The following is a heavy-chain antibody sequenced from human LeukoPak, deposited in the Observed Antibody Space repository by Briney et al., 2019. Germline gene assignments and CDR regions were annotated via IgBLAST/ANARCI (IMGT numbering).Heavy chain of an antibody. CDR2: INPNSGGT. D-gene: IGHD1-26*01. CDR3: ARRRDLYSGSYYPFDY. CDR1: GYTFTVYY. J-gene: IGHJ4*02. V-gene: IGHV1-2*02. Sequence: ASVTVSCKASGYTFTVYYMHWVRQAPGQGLEWMGWINPNSGGTNYAQKFQGRVTMTRDTSISTAYLQWSSLKASDTAMYYCARRRDLYSGSYYPFDYWGQGTLVTVSS.